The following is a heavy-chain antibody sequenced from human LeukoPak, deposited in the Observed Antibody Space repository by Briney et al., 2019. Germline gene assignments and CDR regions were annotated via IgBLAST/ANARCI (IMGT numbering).Heavy chain of an antibody. J-gene: IGHJ4*02. V-gene: IGHV3-11*06. D-gene: IGHD6-19*01. CDR1: GFTSSDYY. CDR2: ISSGSSHI. Sequence: GGSLRLSCAASGFTSSDYYMSWIRQAPGKGLEWVSSISSGSSHIYYADSMKGRFTISRDNAKNSLYLQMNSLRAEDTAVYYCARFLTVAVVPQRVDCWGQGTLVTVSS. CDR3: ARFLTVAVVPQRVDC.